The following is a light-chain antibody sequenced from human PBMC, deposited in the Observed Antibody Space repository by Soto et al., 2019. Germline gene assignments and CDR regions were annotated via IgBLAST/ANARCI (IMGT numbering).Light chain of an antibody. CDR1: SSDVGGYNY. CDR3: SIYAASSNV. Sequence: QSALTQPPSASGSPGQSVAIACTGTSSDVGGYNYVSCYQQHPGKAPNLMIYEVNKRSSRVSDRLAGSKSCKTAFMSVSYLQSEDEADYYCSIYAASSNVIGSGTKVTVL. V-gene: IGLV2-8*01. CDR2: EVN. J-gene: IGLJ1*01.